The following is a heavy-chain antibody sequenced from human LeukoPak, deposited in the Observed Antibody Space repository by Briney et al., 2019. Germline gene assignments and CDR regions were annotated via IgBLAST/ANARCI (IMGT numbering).Heavy chain of an antibody. CDR1: GGSVSSGSYY. CDR2: IYYSGST. Sequence: SETLSLACTVSGGSVSSGSYYGSWIRQPPGKGLDWIGYIYYSGSTNYNPSLKSRVTISVDTSKNQFSLKLSSVTAADTAVYYCARNHRPLLYFDYWGQGTLVTVSS. CDR3: ARNHRPLLYFDY. D-gene: IGHD2-2*02. V-gene: IGHV4-61*01. J-gene: IGHJ4*02.